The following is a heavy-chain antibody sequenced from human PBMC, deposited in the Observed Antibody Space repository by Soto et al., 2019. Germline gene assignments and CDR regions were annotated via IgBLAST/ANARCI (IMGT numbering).Heavy chain of an antibody. CDR3: VSWVSDHFDF. Sequence: GGSLSLSCAASGFAFGDRPMTWVRQAPGKALEWVSTINENGANTHYPDPVKRRFTISRDNSQNTVDLQMNSLRADDTALYYCVSWVSDHFDFWGRGTLVTVSS. J-gene: IGHJ4*02. D-gene: IGHD2-8*01. CDR2: INENGANT. CDR1: GFAFGDRP. V-gene: IGHV3-23*01.